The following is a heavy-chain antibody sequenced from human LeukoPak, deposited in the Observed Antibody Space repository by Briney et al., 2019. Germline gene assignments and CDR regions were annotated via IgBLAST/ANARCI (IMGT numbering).Heavy chain of an antibody. CDR3: ARGEYQLPLFDY. D-gene: IGHD2-2*01. J-gene: IGHJ4*02. V-gene: IGHV4-61*02. CDR2: IYTSGST. Sequence: SETLSLTCTVSAGSISSRPYYWSWIRQPAGKGLEWIGRIYTSGSTNYNPSLKSRVTMSVDTSKNQFSLKLSSVTAADTAVYYCARGEYQLPLFDYWGQGTLVTVSS. CDR1: AGSISSRPYY.